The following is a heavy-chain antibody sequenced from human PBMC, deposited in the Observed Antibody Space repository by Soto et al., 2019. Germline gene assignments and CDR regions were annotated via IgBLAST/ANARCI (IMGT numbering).Heavy chain of an antibody. Sequence: QAQLVQSGAEVKKPGSSVKVSCKASGGTFSSYAISWVRQAPGQGLEWMGGIIPIFGTANYAQKFQGRVTITADKSTSTAYMELSSLRSEDTAVYYYARPLGGYCSGGSCYSTDYWGQGTLVTVSS. V-gene: IGHV1-69*06. J-gene: IGHJ4*02. D-gene: IGHD2-15*01. CDR2: IIPIFGTA. CDR3: ARPLGGYCSGGSCYSTDY. CDR1: GGTFSSYA.